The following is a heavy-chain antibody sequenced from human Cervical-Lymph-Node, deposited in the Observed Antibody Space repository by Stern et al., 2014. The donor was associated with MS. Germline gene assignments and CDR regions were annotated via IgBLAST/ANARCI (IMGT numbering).Heavy chain of an antibody. CDR3: VRTREGYYFDY. D-gene: IGHD2-21*01. CDR1: GFSLSTTGMC. J-gene: IGHJ4*02. V-gene: IGHV2-70*01. Sequence: QVTLKESGPALVKPTQTLTLTCTFSGFSLSTTGMCLSWIRHPPGKALEWLAMLDWDGDKYYSTVLKTRLTISKDTTKNQVILNMTNMAPLDTATYFCVRTREGYYFDYWGQGIPVTVSS. CDR2: LDWDGDK.